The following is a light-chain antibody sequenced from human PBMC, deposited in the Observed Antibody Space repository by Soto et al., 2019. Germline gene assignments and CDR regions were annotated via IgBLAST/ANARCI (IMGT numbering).Light chain of an antibody. Sequence: QSVLTQPPSASGTPGQRVTISCSGGSYNVGKNLVYWYQQRPGTAPKLIIFKNNQRPSGVPDRFSGSNSGSSASLAISGLRSEDEADYFCAAWDDSLIAWVFGGGTKLTVL. CDR3: AAWDDSLIAWV. J-gene: IGLJ3*02. V-gene: IGLV1-47*01. CDR2: KNN. CDR1: SYNVGKNL.